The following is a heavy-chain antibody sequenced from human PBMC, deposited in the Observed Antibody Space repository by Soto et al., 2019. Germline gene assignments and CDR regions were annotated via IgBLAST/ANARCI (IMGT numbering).Heavy chain of an antibody. J-gene: IGHJ6*02. CDR2: IRGSGGST. Sequence: LRLSCAASGFTLSSYAMSWVRPAPLRGLEWVSAIRGSGGSTYYADSGKGRFTISRDNSKNTLYLQMNSLRAEDTAVYYCAKSGSGWYYYGMDVWGQGTTVTVSS. CDR1: GFTLSSYA. CDR3: AKSGSGWYYYGMDV. D-gene: IGHD6-19*01. V-gene: IGHV3-23*01.